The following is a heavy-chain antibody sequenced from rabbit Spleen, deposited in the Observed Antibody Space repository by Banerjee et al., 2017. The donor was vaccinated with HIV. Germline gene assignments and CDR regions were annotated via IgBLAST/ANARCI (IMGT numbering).Heavy chain of an antibody. Sequence: QLVESGGGLVQPGGSLTLTCKASGFDFSRYGVSWVRQAPGKGLEWIGYIDPVFGITYYASWVNGRFSISRENTQNTVSLQMNSLTAADTATYFCARFYVGYGDFGYAAMWGQGTLVTVS. CDR2: IDPVFGIT. J-gene: IGHJ4*01. V-gene: IGHV1S47*01. CDR1: GFDFSRYG. CDR3: ARFYVGYGDFGYAAM. D-gene: IGHD2-1*01.